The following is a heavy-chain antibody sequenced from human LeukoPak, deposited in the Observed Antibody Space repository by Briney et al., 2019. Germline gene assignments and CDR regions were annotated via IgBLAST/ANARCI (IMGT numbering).Heavy chain of an antibody. V-gene: IGHV4-4*09. CDR1: GGSISSYY. Sequence: SETLSLTCTVSGGSISSYYWSWIRQPPGKGLEWIGYTYTSGSTNYNPSLKSRVTISVDTSKNQFSLKLSSVTAADTAVYYCARSVAAGHVRYYYYYMDVWGKGTTVTVSS. CDR3: ARSVAAGHVRYYYYYMDV. J-gene: IGHJ6*03. CDR2: TYTSGST. D-gene: IGHD6-13*01.